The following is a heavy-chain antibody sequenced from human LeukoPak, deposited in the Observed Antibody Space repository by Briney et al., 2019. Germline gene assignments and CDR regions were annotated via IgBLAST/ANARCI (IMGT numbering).Heavy chain of an antibody. CDR1: GVSFRSYA. J-gene: IGHJ6*03. V-gene: IGHV3-23*01. CDR2: ISGTGDTT. Sequence: QPGGSLRLSCVASGVSFRSYAMNWARQAPGKGLEWVSVISGTGDTTYHADSVKGRLTISRDNSKNTLYLEMNSLRTDDSAIYFCAKGPGYSSAPPKFYSYMDVWGKGATVTVSS. CDR3: AKGPGYSSAPPKFYSYMDV. D-gene: IGHD6-25*01.